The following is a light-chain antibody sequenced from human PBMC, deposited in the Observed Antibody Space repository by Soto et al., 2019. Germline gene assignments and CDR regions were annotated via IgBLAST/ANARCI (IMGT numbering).Light chain of an antibody. J-gene: IGKJ2*01. Sequence: EIVLTQSPAPLSLSPGERATLSCRASQSVSSYLAWYQQKPGQAPRLLIYDASNRATGIPARFSGSGSGTDFTLTSSSLEPEDFAVYYCQQRSNWLYTFGQGTKLEIK. CDR2: DAS. CDR3: QQRSNWLYT. V-gene: IGKV3-11*01. CDR1: QSVSSY.